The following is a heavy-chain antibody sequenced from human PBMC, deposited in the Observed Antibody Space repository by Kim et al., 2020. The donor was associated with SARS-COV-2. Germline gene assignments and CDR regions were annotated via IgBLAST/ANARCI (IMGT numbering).Heavy chain of an antibody. Sequence: GGSLRLSCAASGFTFSNAWMSWVRQAPGKGLEWVGRIKSKTDGGTTDYAAPVKGRFTISRDDSKNTLYLQMNSLKTEDTAVYYCNTSDKMWNYGYYYGMDVWGQGTTVTVSS. CDR1: GFTFSNAW. CDR3: NTSDKMWNYGYYYGMDV. J-gene: IGHJ6*02. CDR2: IKSKTDGGTT. D-gene: IGHD1-7*01. V-gene: IGHV3-15*01.